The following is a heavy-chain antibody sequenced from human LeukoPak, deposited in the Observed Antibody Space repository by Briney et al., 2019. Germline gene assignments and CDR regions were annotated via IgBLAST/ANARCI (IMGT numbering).Heavy chain of an antibody. CDR3: AKYSSGWCFEY. CDR2: ISASGGST. Sequence: PGGSPRLSCAASGFTFSSYAVSWVRQAPGKGLEWVSGISASGGSTYYADSVKGRFTISRDNSKNTLYLQMNSLRAEDTAVYYCAKYSSGWCFEYWGQGTLVTVSS. V-gene: IGHV3-23*01. D-gene: IGHD6-19*01. J-gene: IGHJ4*02. CDR1: GFTFSSYA.